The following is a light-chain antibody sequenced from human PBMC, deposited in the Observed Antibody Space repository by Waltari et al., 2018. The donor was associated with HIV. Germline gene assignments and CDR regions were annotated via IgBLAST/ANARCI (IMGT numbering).Light chain of an antibody. CDR3: QKYSSAPFT. CDR1: QGISNY. V-gene: IGKV1-27*01. CDR2: STS. Sequence: DIQMTQSPSSLSASVGDRVTITCRARQGISNYLAWYQQKPGKVPKLLIYSTSTLQSRVPSRFSGSGSGTDCTLTISSLQPEDVATYYWQKYSSAPFTFGPGTKVDIK. J-gene: IGKJ3*01.